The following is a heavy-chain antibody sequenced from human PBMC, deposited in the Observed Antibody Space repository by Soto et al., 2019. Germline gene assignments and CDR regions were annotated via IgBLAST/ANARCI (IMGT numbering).Heavy chain of an antibody. Sequence: SETLSLTCTVSGGSISSGDYYWSWIRQPPGKGLEWIGYIYYSGSTNYNPSLKSRVTISVDTSKNQFSLKLSSVTAPDTAVYYCASTVYSGRHSDHQLWGQGTLVTVSS. CDR2: IYYSGST. J-gene: IGHJ1*01. CDR1: GGSISSGDYY. V-gene: IGHV4-61*08. CDR3: ASTVYSGRHSDHQL. D-gene: IGHD1-26*01.